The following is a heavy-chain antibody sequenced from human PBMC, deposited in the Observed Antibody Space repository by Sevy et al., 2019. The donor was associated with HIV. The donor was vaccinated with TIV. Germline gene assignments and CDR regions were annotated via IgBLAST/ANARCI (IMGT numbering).Heavy chain of an antibody. CDR2: INPNSGGT. CDR1: GYTFTGYY. D-gene: IGHD2-2*01. J-gene: IGHJ6*02. Sequence: ASVKVSCKASGYTFTGYYMHWVRQAPGQGLEWMGWINPNSGGTNYAQKFQGRVTMTRDTSISTAYMELSRLRSDDTAVYYCARDLRYCSSTSCERVGMDVWGQRTTVTVSS. CDR3: ARDLRYCSSTSCERVGMDV. V-gene: IGHV1-2*02.